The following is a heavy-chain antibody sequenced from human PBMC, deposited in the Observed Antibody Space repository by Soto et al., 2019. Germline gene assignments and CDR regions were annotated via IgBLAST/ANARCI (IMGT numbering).Heavy chain of an antibody. CDR1: GGSISSYY. CDR2: IYYSGST. CDR3: ARVSSGFDYVAFAI. D-gene: IGHD3-10*02. J-gene: IGHJ3*02. Sequence: SETLSLTCTVSGGSISSYYWSWIRQPPGKGLEWIGYIYYSGSTNYNPSLKSRVTISVDTSKNQFSLKLSSVTAADTAVYYCARVSSGFDYVAFAIWGQGTMVTVSS. V-gene: IGHV4-59*01.